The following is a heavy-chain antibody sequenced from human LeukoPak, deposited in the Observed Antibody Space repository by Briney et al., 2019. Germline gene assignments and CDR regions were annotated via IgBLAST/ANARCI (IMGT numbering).Heavy chain of an antibody. CDR3: AREGVGATFYLDP. D-gene: IGHD1-26*01. CDR2: ISAYNGNT. Sequence: ASVKVSCKASGYTFTSYGISWVRQAPGHGLEWMGWISAYNGNTNYAQKLQGRVTMTTDTSTSTAYTELRSLRSDDTAAYYCAREGVGATFYLDPWGQGTLVTVSS. V-gene: IGHV1-18*01. CDR1: GYTFTSYG. J-gene: IGHJ5*02.